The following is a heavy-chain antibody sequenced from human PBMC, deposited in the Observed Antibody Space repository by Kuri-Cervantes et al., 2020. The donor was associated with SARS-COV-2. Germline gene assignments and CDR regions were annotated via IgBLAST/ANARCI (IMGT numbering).Heavy chain of an antibody. V-gene: IGHV3-33*01. J-gene: IGHJ4*02. CDR1: EFTFSSFG. CDR3: ARDSRYSSSWYLNDY. D-gene: IGHD6-13*01. Sequence: GESLKISCAASEFTFSSFGMHWVRQAPGKGLEWVAVIWYDGSNKYYADSVKGRFTISRDNSKNTLYLQMNSLRAEDTAVYYCARDSRYSSSWYLNDYWGQGTLVTVSS. CDR2: IWYDGSNK.